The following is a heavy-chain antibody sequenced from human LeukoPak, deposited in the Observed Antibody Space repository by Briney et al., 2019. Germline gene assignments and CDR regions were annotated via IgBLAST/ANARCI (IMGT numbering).Heavy chain of an antibody. CDR1: GYTFTGYY. J-gene: IGHJ6*03. Sequence: ASVKVSCKASGYTFTGYYMHWVRQAPGQGLEWMGWMNPNSGNTGYAQKFQGRVTMTRNTSISTAYMELSSLRSEDTAVYYCARGQDVLRFLEWGGDYYYMDVWGKGTTVTVSS. CDR3: ARGQDVLRFLEWGGDYYYMDV. CDR2: MNPNSGNT. D-gene: IGHD3-3*01. V-gene: IGHV1-8*02.